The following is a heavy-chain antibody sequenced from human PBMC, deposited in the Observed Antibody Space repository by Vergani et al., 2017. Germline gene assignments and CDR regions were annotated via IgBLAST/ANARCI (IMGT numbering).Heavy chain of an antibody. CDR2: IHNRGKT. V-gene: IGHV4-38-2*01. D-gene: IGHD2-21*01. J-gene: IGHJ2*01. Sequence: QVRLEESGPGLVKPSETLSLTCYVFGYSIGSGFYWAWIRQSPGEGLQWLTSIHNRGKTYHNPSLKSRVSVSLDPSKNRFSLNLTSVTATDTAVYYCARSQGDYWYFDLWGPGSLVTVSS. CDR1: GYSIGSGFY. CDR3: ARSQGDYWYFDL.